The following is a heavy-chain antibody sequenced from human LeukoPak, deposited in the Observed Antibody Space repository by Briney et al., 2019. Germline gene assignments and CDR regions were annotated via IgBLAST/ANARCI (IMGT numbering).Heavy chain of an antibody. V-gene: IGHV4-61*02. CDR1: GGSISSGSYY. Sequence: PSQTLSLTCTVSGGSISSGSYYWSWIRQPAGKGLEWIGRIYTSGSTNYNPSLKSRVTISVDTSKNQFSLKLSSVTAADTAVYYCATKYDFWSGLDAFDIWGQGTMVTVSS. CDR3: ATKYDFWSGLDAFDI. J-gene: IGHJ3*02. CDR2: IYTSGST. D-gene: IGHD3-3*01.